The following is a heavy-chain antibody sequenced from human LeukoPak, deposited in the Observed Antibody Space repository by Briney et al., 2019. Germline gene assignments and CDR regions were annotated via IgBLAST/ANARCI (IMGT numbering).Heavy chain of an antibody. CDR3: VRVAYISGRYFPDY. CDR1: GFTVSDHY. J-gene: IGHJ4*02. D-gene: IGHD6-19*01. V-gene: IGHV3-72*01. Sequence: PGGSLRLSCAASGFTVSDHYMDWVRQAPGKGLEWAGRTRNRANSYTTEYAASVKGRFTISRDDSKNSLYLQMNSLKTEDTAVYHCVRVAYISGRYFPDYWGQGTLVTVSS. CDR2: TRNRANSYTT.